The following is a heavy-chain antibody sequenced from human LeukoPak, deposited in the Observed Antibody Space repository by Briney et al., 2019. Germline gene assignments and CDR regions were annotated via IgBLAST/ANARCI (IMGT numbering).Heavy chain of an antibody. V-gene: IGHV3-7*01. Sequence: GGSLRLSCVASGFAFGNYWMNWVRQAPGKGLDWVANIKYDGSEKNYVDSVKGRFTISRDNAKKSLYLLLNSLRVEDTAVYYGATYCTGDGCNSLGGYWGQGSMVSVSS. CDR1: GFAFGNYW. CDR3: ATYCTGDGCNSLGGY. J-gene: IGHJ4*02. CDR2: IKYDGSEK. D-gene: IGHD2-15*01.